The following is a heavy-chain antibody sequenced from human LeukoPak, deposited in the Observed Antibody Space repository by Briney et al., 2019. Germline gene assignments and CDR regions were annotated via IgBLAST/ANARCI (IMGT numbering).Heavy chain of an antibody. V-gene: IGHV3-11*04. Sequence: PGGSLRLSCAASGFTFSDYYMSWLRQAPGKGLEWVSYISSSGSTIYYADSVKGRFTISRDNAKNSLYLQMNSLRADDTAVYYCASIGAAHYYYYNVDVWGRGTTVTVSS. D-gene: IGHD1-26*01. CDR2: ISSSGSTI. CDR3: ASIGAAHYYYYNVDV. CDR1: GFTFSDYY. J-gene: IGHJ6*03.